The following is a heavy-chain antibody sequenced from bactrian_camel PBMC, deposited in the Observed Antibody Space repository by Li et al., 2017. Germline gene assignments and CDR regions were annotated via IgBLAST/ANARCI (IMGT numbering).Heavy chain of an antibody. J-gene: IGHJ4*01. CDR2: IYTGARSA. CDR3: AAAHEVHGGRCLTSDDKA. V-gene: IGHV3S54*01. Sequence: HVQLVESGGGSVQAGGSLTLSCVASTYTGCMGWFRQAPGKEREGVGMIYTGARSAVYADSVRGRFTISQDISKNTLDLQMNSLKPEDTAMYYCAAAHEVHGGRCLTSDDKAWGQGTQVTVS. D-gene: IGHD3*01. CDR1: TYTGC.